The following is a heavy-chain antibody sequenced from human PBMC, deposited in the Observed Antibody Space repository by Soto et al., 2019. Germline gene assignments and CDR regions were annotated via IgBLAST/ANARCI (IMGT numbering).Heavy chain of an antibody. Sequence: ASETLSLTCTVSGGSITSDYWSWIRQPAGKGLEWIGRIYTSENTHYNPSLRSRVIMSLDTSKNQLSLNLSSVTAADTAVYYCARGVGRSSWTSFDSWGQGTLVTASS. D-gene: IGHD6-13*01. J-gene: IGHJ4*02. CDR2: IYTSENT. CDR1: GGSITSDY. CDR3: ARGVGRSSWTSFDS. V-gene: IGHV4-4*07.